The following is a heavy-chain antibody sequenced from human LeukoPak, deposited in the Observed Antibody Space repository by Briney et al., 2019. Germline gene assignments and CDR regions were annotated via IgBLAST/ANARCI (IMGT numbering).Heavy chain of an antibody. V-gene: IGHV3-21*01. Sequence: GGSLRLSCAASGFTFSSYSMNWVRQAPGKGLEWVSSIRSSSSYIYYADSVKGRFTISRDNAKNSLYLQMNSLRAEDTAVYYCAREDCSGGSCYATFDYWGQGTLVTVSS. CDR2: IRSSSSYI. D-gene: IGHD2-15*01. CDR1: GFTFSSYS. CDR3: AREDCSGGSCYATFDY. J-gene: IGHJ4*02.